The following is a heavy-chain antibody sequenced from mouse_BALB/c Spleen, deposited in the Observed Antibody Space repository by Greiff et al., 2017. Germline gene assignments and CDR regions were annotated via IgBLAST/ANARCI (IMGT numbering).Heavy chain of an antibody. D-gene: IGHD2-4*01. CDR3: ARSTMTLYYFDY. Sequence: EVQLQQSGAELVKPGASVKISCKASGYSFTGYYMHWVKQSHVKSLEWIGRINPYNGATSYNQNFKDKASLTVDKSSSTAYMELHSLTSEDSAVYYCARSTMTLYYFDYWGQGTTLTVSS. CDR1: GYSFTGYY. J-gene: IGHJ2*01. V-gene: IGHV1-26*01. CDR2: INPYNGAT.